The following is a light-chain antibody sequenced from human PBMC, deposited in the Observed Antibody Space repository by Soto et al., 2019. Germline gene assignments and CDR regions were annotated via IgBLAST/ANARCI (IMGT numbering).Light chain of an antibody. Sequence: EVVMTQSPASLSASPGERVTLSCRASQNIRSSLAWYQQRPGQAPRLLIYDASTRATGIPPRFSGGGSGTEFTVTISSLQSEDFEIYSCQQYDIWPPYTFGQGTKVDIK. CDR3: QQYDIWPPYT. CDR2: DAS. V-gene: IGKV3-15*01. J-gene: IGKJ2*01. CDR1: QNIRSS.